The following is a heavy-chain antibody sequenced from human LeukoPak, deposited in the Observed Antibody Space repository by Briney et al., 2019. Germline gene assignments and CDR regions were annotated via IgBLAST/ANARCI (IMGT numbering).Heavy chain of an antibody. Sequence: SVKVSCKASGGTFSSYAISWVRQAPGQGLEWMGGIIPIFGTANYTQEFQGRVTITTDESTSTAYMELSSLRSEDTAVYYCARERGSGSSAFDIWGQGTMVTVSS. CDR2: IIPIFGTA. D-gene: IGHD6-19*01. CDR1: GGTFSSYA. V-gene: IGHV1-69*05. J-gene: IGHJ3*02. CDR3: ARERGSGSSAFDI.